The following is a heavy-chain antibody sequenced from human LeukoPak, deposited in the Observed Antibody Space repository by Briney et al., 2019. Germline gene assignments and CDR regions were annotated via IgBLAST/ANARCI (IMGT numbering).Heavy chain of an antibody. CDR2: IRYDGSNK. Sequence: GGSLRLSCAASGFTFSSYGMHWVRQAPGKGLEWVAFIRYDGSNKYYADSVKGRFTISRDNAKNSLYLQMNSLRAEDTAVYYCAKDGSYCGGDRVCAFDIWGQGTMVTVSS. CDR3: AKDGSYCGGDRVCAFDI. D-gene: IGHD2-21*02. CDR1: GFTFSSYG. J-gene: IGHJ3*02. V-gene: IGHV3-30*02.